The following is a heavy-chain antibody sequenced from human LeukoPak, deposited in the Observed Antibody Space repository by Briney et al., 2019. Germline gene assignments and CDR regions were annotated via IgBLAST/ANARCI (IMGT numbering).Heavy chain of an antibody. Sequence: SETLSLTCTVSGGSISSSSYYWGWIRQPPGKGLEWIGSIYYSGSTNYNPSLKSRVTISVDTSKNQFSLKLSSVTAADTAVYYCARVREYNSRDFDYWGQGTLVTVSS. D-gene: IGHD1-1*01. J-gene: IGHJ4*02. CDR2: IYYSGST. CDR3: ARVREYNSRDFDY. V-gene: IGHV4-39*07. CDR1: GGSISSSSYY.